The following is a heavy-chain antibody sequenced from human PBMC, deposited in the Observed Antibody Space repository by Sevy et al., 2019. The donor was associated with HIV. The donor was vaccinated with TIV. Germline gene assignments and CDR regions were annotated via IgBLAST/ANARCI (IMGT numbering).Heavy chain of an antibody. J-gene: IGHJ1*01. V-gene: IGHV1-2*06. CDR2: INPNSGGT. CDR1: GYTFTGYY. CDR3: AKDRVAVPGGGMDAKYFLH. Sequence: ASVKVSCKASGYTFTGYYMYWVRQAPGQGLEWMGRINPNSGGTNYAQKFQGRVTMTRDTSISTAYMELSRLTSDDTAVCYCAKDRVAVPGGGMDAKYFLHWGRGTLVTVSS. D-gene: IGHD6-19*01.